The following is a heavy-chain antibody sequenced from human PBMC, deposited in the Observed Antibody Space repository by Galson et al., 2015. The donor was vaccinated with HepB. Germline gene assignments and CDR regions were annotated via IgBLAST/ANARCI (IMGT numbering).Heavy chain of an antibody. CDR3: ARSHYYDSSPFDS. V-gene: IGHV1-69*02. J-gene: IGHJ4*02. CDR2: IIPVLDIT. D-gene: IGHD3-22*01. CDR1: GGAFDKYN. Sequence: SVKVSCKAPGGAFDKYNFNWVRQAPGQGLEWMGKIIPVLDITKYAQRFQGRVTITADTSTSTAYMELSSLRSDDTALYYCARSHYYDSSPFDSWGQGTLVTVSS.